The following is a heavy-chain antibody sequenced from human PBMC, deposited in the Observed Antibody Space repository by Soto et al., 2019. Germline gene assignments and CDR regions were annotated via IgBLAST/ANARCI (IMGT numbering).Heavy chain of an antibody. Sequence: PVGSLRLSCAASGFTFSSYWMSWVRQAPGKGLEWVANIKQDGSEKYYVDSVKGRFTISRDNAKNSLYLQMNSLRAEDTAVYYCARGHIVVVVAADYWGQGTLVTVSS. J-gene: IGHJ4*02. CDR2: IKQDGSEK. CDR3: ARGHIVVVVAADY. CDR1: GFTFSSYW. V-gene: IGHV3-7*01. D-gene: IGHD2-15*01.